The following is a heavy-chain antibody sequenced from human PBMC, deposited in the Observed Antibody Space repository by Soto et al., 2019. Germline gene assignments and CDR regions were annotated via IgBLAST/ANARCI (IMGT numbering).Heavy chain of an antibody. CDR1: GFTVSSNY. J-gene: IGHJ3*02. Sequence: GGSLRLSCAASGFTVSSNYMSWVRQAPGKGLEWVSVIYSGGSTYYADSVKGRFTISRDNSKNTLYLQMNSLRAEDTAVYYCARIDSSGYYAFDIWGQGTMVTVSS. CDR3: ARIDSSGYYAFDI. CDR2: IYSGGST. V-gene: IGHV3-66*01. D-gene: IGHD3-22*01.